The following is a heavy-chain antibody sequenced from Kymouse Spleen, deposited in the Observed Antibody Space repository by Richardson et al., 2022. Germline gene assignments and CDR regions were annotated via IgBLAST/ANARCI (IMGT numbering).Heavy chain of an antibody. D-gene: IGHD6-13*01. CDR3: AKDLRIAAAGRGAFDI. CDR1: GFTFSSYA. J-gene: IGHJ3*02. V-gene: IGHV3-23*04. CDR2: ISGSGGST. Sequence: EVQLVESGGGLVQPGGSLRLSCAASGFTFSSYAMSWVRQAPGKGLEWVSAISGSGGSTYYADSVKGRFTISRDNSKNTLYLQMNSLRAEDTAVYYCAKDLRIAAAGRGAFDIWGQGTMVTVSS.